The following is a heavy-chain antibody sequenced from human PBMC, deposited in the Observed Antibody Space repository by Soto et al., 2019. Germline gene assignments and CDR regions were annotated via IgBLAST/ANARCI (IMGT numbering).Heavy chain of an antibody. CDR3: ARGIEVGVFDY. V-gene: IGHV1-69*13. Sequence: SVKVSCKASGWTFSSYAIHWVRQAPGQGLEWMGQIIPIFGPPKYAQKFQGRVTITADETTTTSYMELSDLRFEDTALYFCARGIEVGVFDYWGQGTLVTVSS. CDR1: GWTFSSYA. J-gene: IGHJ4*02. D-gene: IGHD6-19*01. CDR2: IIPIFGPP.